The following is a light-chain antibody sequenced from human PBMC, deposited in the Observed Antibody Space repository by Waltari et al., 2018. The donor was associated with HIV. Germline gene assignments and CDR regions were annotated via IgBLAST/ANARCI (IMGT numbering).Light chain of an antibody. CDR1: GSDVGTYNY. V-gene: IGLV2-8*01. CDR3: AAWDDSLSGVV. J-gene: IGLJ2*01. Sequence: QSALTQPPSASGSPGQSVTISCTGTGSDVGTYNYVSWYQQHPGKAPKLMIYEVNKRPSGVPDRFSGAKSGTVASLTVSGLQADDEADYYCAAWDDSLSGVVFGGGTKLTVL. CDR2: EVN.